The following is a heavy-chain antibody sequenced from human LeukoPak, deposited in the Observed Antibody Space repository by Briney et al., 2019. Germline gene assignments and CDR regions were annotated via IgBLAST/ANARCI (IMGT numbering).Heavy chain of an antibody. Sequence: GGSLRLSCAASEFTFSSSDMSWVRQAPGKGLEWVAAISHSGGATYYADSVKGRFTISRDNSKNTLYLQMTSLRAEDTAVYYCAKENIRREPMVTAIVYDYWGQGTPVTVSS. CDR3: AKENIRREPMVTAIVYDY. D-gene: IGHD2-21*02. J-gene: IGHJ4*02. CDR1: EFTFSSSD. V-gene: IGHV3-23*01. CDR2: ISHSGGAT.